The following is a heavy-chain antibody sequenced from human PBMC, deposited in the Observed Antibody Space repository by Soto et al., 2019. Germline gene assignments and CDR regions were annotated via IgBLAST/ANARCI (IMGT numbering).Heavy chain of an antibody. CDR2: IYYSGST. CDR1: GGSISSYY. V-gene: IGHV4-59*12. CDR3: ARAYGRDGYNYIDYFDY. J-gene: IGHJ4*02. Sequence: SETLSLTCTVSGGSISSYYWSWIRQPPGKGLEWIGYIYYSGSTNYNPSLKSRVTISVDTSKNQFSLKLSSVTAADTAVYYCARAYGRDGYNYIDYFDYWGQGTLVTVSS. D-gene: IGHD5-12*01.